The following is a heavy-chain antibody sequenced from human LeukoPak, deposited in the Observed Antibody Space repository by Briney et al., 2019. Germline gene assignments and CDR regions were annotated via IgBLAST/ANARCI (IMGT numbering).Heavy chain of an antibody. D-gene: IGHD3-22*01. J-gene: IGHJ4*02. V-gene: IGHV4-4*07. CDR2: IYTSGST. Sequence: PSETLSLTCTASGGSISSYYWSWIRQPAGKGLEWIGRIYTSGSTNYDPSLKSRVTMSVDTSKNQFSLKLSSVTAADTAVYYCARDQSYYDSSGFDYWGQGTPVTVSS. CDR3: ARDQSYYDSSGFDY. CDR1: GGSISSYY.